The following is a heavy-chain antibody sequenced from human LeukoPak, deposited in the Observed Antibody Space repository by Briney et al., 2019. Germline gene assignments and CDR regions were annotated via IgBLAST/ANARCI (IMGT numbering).Heavy chain of an antibody. CDR2: IKQDGSEK. Sequence: GGSPRLSCAASGFTFSSYWMSWVRQAPGKGLEWVANIKQDGSEKYYVDSVKGRFTISRDNAKNSLYLQMNSLRAEDTAVYYCARILWFGELRERWFDPWGQGTLVTVSS. CDR3: ARILWFGELRERWFDP. J-gene: IGHJ5*02. CDR1: GFTFSSYW. D-gene: IGHD3-10*01. V-gene: IGHV3-7*01.